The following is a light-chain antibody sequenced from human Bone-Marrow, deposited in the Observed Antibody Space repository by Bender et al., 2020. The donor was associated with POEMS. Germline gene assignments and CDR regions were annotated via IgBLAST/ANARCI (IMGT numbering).Light chain of an antibody. Sequence: QSALTQPASVSGSPGQSITISCTGTSSDVGYYDYVSWYRHRPGKAPELMIYEVSNRPSGVSNRFSGSKSGNTASLTISGLQAEDEADYYCASYTTSSTVVFGGGTKLTV. CDR2: EVS. CDR1: SSDVGYYDY. CDR3: ASYTTSSTVV. V-gene: IGLV2-14*01. J-gene: IGLJ3*02.